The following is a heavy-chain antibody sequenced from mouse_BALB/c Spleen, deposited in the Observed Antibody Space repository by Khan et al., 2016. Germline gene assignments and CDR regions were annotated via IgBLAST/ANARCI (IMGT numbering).Heavy chain of an antibody. D-gene: IGHD2-4*01. J-gene: IGHJ2*01. CDR3: ARGNSYYDYDY. CDR1: GYTFTSYW. CDR2: IYPGDGDT. V-gene: IGHV1-87*01. Sequence: LEVSGAELARPGASVKLSCKAAGYTFTSYWMQWVKQRPGQGLEWIGAIYPGDGDTRYTQKFKGKATLTADKSSSTAYMQLSSLASEDSAAYYCARGNSYYDYDYWGQGTTLTVSS.